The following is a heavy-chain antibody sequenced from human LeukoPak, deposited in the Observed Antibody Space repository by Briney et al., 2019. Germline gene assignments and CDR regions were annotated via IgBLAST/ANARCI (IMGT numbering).Heavy chain of an antibody. CDR1: GGSISSYY. D-gene: IGHD4-17*01. V-gene: IGHV4-59*01. J-gene: IGHJ4*02. CDR2: IYYSGST. CDR3: ARGVGDYGDYWFDY. Sequence: NPSETLSLTCTVSGGSISSYYWSWIRQPPGKGLEWIGYIYYSGSTNYNPSLKSRVTISVDTSKNQFSLKLSSVTAADTAVYCCARGVGDYGDYWFDYWGQGTLVTVSS.